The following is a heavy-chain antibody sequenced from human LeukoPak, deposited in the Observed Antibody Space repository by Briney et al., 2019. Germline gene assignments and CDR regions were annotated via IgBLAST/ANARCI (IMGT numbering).Heavy chain of an antibody. CDR2: ISSSGSTI. J-gene: IGHJ4*02. CDR1: GFTFSSYE. CDR3: ARDLAVAGNM. Sequence: GGSLRLSCAASGFTFSSYEMNWVRQAPGKGLEWVSYISSSGSTIYYADSVKGRFTISRDDAKNSLYLQMNSLRAEDTAVYYCARDLAVAGNMWGQGTLVTVSS. V-gene: IGHV3-48*03. D-gene: IGHD6-19*01.